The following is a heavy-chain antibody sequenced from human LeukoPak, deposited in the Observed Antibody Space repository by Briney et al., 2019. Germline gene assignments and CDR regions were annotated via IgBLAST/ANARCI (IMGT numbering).Heavy chain of an antibody. CDR2: IYTSGST. D-gene: IGHD4-17*01. CDR3: ARGLYGDYGDY. V-gene: IGHV4-61*02. J-gene: IGHJ4*02. Sequence: SQTLSLTCTVSGGSISSGSYYWSWVRQPAGKGLEWIGRIYTSGSTNYNPSLKSRVAISVDTSKNQFSLKLSSVTAADTAVYYCARGLYGDYGDYWGQGTLVTVSS. CDR1: GGSISSGSYY.